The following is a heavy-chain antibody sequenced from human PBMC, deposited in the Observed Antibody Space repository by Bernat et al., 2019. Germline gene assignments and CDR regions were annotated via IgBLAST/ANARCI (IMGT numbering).Heavy chain of an antibody. J-gene: IGHJ3*02. CDR1: GFTFSSYA. D-gene: IGHD6-13*01. CDR2: ISYDGSNK. CDR3: ARDPYSSSWYSGADDI. V-gene: IGHV3-30-3*01. Sequence: QVQLVESGGGVVQPGRSLRLFCAASGFTFSSYAMHWVRQAPGKGLEWVAVISYDGSNKYYADSVKGRFTIPRDNSKNTLYLQMNSRRAEDTAVYYWARDPYSSSWYSGADDIWGQGTMVTVSS.